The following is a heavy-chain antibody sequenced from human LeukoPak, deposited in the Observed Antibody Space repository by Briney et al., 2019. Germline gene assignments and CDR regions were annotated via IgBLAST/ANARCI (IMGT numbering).Heavy chain of an antibody. D-gene: IGHD5-18*01. CDR2: TYYRSKWYN. J-gene: IGHJ3*02. CDR1: GDSVSSNSS. V-gene: IGHV6-1*01. Sequence: SQTLSLTCAISGDSVSSNSSWNWIRPSPSSGLEWLGRTYYRSKWYNDYVVSVKGRINISPDTSKNQFSLHLNSVTPEDTAVYFCARGGQGDGYSADEAFDIWGQGTMVTVS. CDR3: ARGGQGDGYSADEAFDI.